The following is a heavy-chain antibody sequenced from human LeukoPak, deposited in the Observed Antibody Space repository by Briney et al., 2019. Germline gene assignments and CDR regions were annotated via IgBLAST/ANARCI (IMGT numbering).Heavy chain of an antibody. CDR2: ITSGSDYI. V-gene: IGHV3-21*01. J-gene: IGHJ3*02. CDR1: GFSFSGYG. Sequence: GGSLRLSCAGSGFSFSGYGISWVRLAPGKGLEWVSSITSGSDYIHYADSVKGRLITSRDNAKNSVYLQMNSLRAEDTAVYYCAAELRSGYFVGAFDIWGQGTMVTVSS. CDR3: AAELRSGYFVGAFDI. D-gene: IGHD3-3*01.